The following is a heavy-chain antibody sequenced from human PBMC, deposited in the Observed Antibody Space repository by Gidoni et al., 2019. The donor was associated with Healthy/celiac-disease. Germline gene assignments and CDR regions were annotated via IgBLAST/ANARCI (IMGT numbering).Heavy chain of an antibody. Sequence: EVQLLESGGGLVQPGGSLRLSCAASGFPFTSYAMSWVRQAPGKGLEWVSAISGSGGSTYYADSVKGRFTISRDNSKNTLYLQMNSLRAEDTAVYYCAKDPTARPVAGLFDYWGQGTLVTVSS. V-gene: IGHV3-23*01. CDR2: ISGSGGST. D-gene: IGHD6-6*01. CDR3: AKDPTARPVAGLFDY. CDR1: GFPFTSYA. J-gene: IGHJ4*02.